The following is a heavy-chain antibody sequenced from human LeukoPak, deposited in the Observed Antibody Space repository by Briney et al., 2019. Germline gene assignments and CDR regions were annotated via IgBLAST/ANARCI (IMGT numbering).Heavy chain of an antibody. Sequence: PGGSLILSCAASGFTVSSNYMSWVRQAPGKGLEWVSVIYSGGSTYYADSVKGRFTISRDNSKNTLYLQMNSLRAEDTAVYFCARLRSTQLRYFDVDHWGQGTLVTVSS. J-gene: IGHJ4*02. CDR2: IYSGGST. V-gene: IGHV3-53*01. CDR3: ARLRSTQLRYFDVDH. CDR1: GFTVSSNY. D-gene: IGHD3-16*01.